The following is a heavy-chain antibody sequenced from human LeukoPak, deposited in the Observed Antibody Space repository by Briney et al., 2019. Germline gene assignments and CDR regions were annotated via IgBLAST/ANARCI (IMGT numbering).Heavy chain of an antibody. CDR3: ARVSYGPLNFDY. J-gene: IGHJ4*02. CDR2: IYYSGST. CDR1: GDSISSSNCY. Sequence: PSETLSLTCTVSGDSISSSNCYWGWIRHPPGKGLEWIGSIYYSGSTYYNPSLKSRVTISVDTSKNQFSLKLSSVTAADTAVYYCARVSYGPLNFDYWGQGTLVTVSS. V-gene: IGHV4-39*07. D-gene: IGHD5-18*01.